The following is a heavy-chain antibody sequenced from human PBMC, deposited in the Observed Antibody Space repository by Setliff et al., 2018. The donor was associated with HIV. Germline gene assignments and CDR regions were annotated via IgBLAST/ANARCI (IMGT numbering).Heavy chain of an antibody. Sequence: TLSLTCAVSGYSITSAYYWGWIRQPPGKALEWLALIYWDDDKRYSPSLKSRLTITKDTSKNQVVLTMTNMDPVDTATYYCAHSPEFYSSIVWGQGTLVTVSS. CDR1: GYSITSAYY. CDR3: AHSPEFYSSIV. D-gene: IGHD2-15*01. CDR2: IYWDDDK. J-gene: IGHJ4*02. V-gene: IGHV2-5*02.